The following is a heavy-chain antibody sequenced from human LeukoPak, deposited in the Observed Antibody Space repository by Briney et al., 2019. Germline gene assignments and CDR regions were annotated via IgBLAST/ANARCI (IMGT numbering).Heavy chain of an antibody. V-gene: IGHV1-18*01. Sequence: ASVKVSCKTSGYIFANFGIVWVRQAPGRGLEWVGWTSTNSENTRSAQNLKDRVTLTTDTATGTAYMDLRNLRSDDTATHFCARRPYGSGRPADYWGRGTLVIVSA. CDR3: ARRPYGSGRPADY. CDR2: TSTNSENT. CDR1: GYIFANFG. D-gene: IGHD3-10*01. J-gene: IGHJ4*02.